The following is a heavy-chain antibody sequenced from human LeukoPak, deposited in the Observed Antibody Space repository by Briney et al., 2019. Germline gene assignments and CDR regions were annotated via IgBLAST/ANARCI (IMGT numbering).Heavy chain of an antibody. V-gene: IGHV3-23*01. D-gene: IGHD5-12*01. J-gene: IGHJ4*02. CDR2: ISGSGGST. CDR1: GFTFSSYG. Sequence: GGTLGLSCAASGFTFSSYGMSWVRQAPGKGLEWVSVISGSGGSTYYADSVKGRFTISRDNFKNTLYLQMNSLRAEDTAVYYCAKDRDSGYEALDYWGQGTLVTVSS. CDR3: AKDRDSGYEALDY.